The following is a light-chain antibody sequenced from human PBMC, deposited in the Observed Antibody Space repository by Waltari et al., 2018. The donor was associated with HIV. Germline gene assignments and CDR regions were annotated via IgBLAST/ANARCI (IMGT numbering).Light chain of an antibody. J-gene: IGKJ1*01. V-gene: IGKV1-9*01. CDR1: QGIATY. CDR3: QQLNGYPT. CDR2: AAS. Sequence: DIELTQSPSFLSASVGDRVTITCRASQGIATYLAWYQQKPGRPPKLLIYAASTLQSGVPSRFSGSGSGTEFTLTVSSLQPEDSATYYCQQLNGYPTFGQGTKVEIK.